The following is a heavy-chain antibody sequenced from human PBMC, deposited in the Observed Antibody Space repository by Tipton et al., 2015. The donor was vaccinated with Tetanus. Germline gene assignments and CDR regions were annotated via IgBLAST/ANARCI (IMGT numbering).Heavy chain of an antibody. J-gene: IGHJ4*02. Sequence: TLSLTCAVSGGSISSGGYSWSWIRQPPGKGLEWIGYIYHSGSTYYNPSLKSRVTISVDRSKNQFSLKLSSVTAADTAVYYCARVVICFGAPPSHFDYWGQETLVTVSS. CDR2: IYHSGST. CDR1: GGSISSGGYS. CDR3: ARVVICFGAPPSHFDY. D-gene: IGHD3-10*01. V-gene: IGHV4-30-2*01.